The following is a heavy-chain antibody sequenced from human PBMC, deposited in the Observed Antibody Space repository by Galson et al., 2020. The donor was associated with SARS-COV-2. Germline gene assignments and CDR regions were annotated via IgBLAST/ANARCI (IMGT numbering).Heavy chain of an antibody. CDR3: ARGPSIVLMVYAKYRRFDP. D-gene: IGHD2-8*01. V-gene: IGHV4-34*01. J-gene: IGHJ5*02. CDR1: GGSFSGYY. CDR2: INHSGST. Sequence: SETLSLTCAVYGGSFSGYYWSWIRQPPGKGLEWIGEINHSGSTNYNPSLKSRVTISVDTSKNQFSLKLSSVTAADTAVYYCARGPSIVLMVYAKYRRFDPWGQGTLVTVSS.